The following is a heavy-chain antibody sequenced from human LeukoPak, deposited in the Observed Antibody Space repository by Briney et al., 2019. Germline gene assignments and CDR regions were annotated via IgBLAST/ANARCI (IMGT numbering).Heavy chain of an antibody. V-gene: IGHV7-4-1*02. J-gene: IGHJ5*02. CDR3: ARGGNCGGGSCYSGWFDP. Sequence: ASVKVSCKASGYTFTSYAMNWVRQAPGQGLEWMGWIYTNTGNPTYAQGFTGQFVFSLDTSVSTAYLQISSLKAEDTAVYYCARGGNCGGGSCYSGWFDPWGQGTLVTVSS. CDR2: IYTNTGNP. CDR1: GYTFTSYA. D-gene: IGHD2-15*01.